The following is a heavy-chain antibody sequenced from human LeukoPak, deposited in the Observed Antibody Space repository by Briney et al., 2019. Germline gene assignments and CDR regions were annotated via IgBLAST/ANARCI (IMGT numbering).Heavy chain of an antibody. J-gene: IGHJ4*02. V-gene: IGHV1-18*01. Sequence: ASVKVSCKASGYTFTSYGISWVRQAPGQGLEWMGWISAYNGNTNYAQKLQGRVTMTTDTSTSTACMELRSLRSDDTAVYYCARVGHYYDSSGYYYMVDYWGQGTLVTVSS. CDR2: ISAYNGNT. CDR1: GYTFTSYG. CDR3: ARVGHYYDSSGYYYMVDY. D-gene: IGHD3-22*01.